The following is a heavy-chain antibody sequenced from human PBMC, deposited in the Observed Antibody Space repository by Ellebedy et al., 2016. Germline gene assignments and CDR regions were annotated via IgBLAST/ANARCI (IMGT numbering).Heavy chain of an antibody. V-gene: IGHV3-23*01. D-gene: IGHD1-7*01. CDR2: ISGSGGST. CDR3: ARLGLELPPSAGY. CDR1: GFTFSSYA. Sequence: GGSLRLSCAASGFTFSSYAMTWVRQAPGKGLEWVSTISGSGGSTYYADSVKGRFTISRDNSKNTLYLQMNSLRAEDTAVYYCARLGLELPPSAGYWGQGTLVTVSS. J-gene: IGHJ4*02.